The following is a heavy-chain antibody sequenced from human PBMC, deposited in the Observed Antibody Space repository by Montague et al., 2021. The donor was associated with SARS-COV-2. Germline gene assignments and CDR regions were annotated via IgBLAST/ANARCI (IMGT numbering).Heavy chain of an antibody. CDR2: ISGDGGST. Sequence: SLRLSCAASGFTFDDYAMHWVRQAPGKGLEWVSLISGDGGSTYYADSVKGRFTISRDNSKNSLYLQMNSLRTEDTALYHCANHDYYYGMDVWGQGTTVTVSS. CDR1: GFTFDDYA. CDR3: ANHDYYYGMDV. J-gene: IGHJ6*02. V-gene: IGHV3-43*02.